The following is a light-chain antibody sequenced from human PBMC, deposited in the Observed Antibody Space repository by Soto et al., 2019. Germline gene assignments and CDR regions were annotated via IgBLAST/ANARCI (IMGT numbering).Light chain of an antibody. CDR3: SSFTSRTTVL. Sequence: QSVLSQPASVSGSPGQSITISCTGTSSDIGGSNHVSWYQQHPDKAPKLMIYDVSNRPSGISNRFSGSKSGNTASLTISGLQAEDEADYYCSSFTSRTTVLFGGGTKVTVL. CDR2: DVS. J-gene: IGLJ2*01. V-gene: IGLV2-14*01. CDR1: SSDIGGSNH.